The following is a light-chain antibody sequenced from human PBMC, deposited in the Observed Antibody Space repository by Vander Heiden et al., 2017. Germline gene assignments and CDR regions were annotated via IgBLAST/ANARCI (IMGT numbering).Light chain of an antibody. J-gene: IGLJ2*01. CDR2: DVS. CDR1: SSDAGDYNF. V-gene: IGLV2-11*01. CDR3: CSYAGSYILV. Sequence: QSALSQPRSVSGSPGQSVTMSCTGTSSDAGDYNFVSWYQQHPGKVPKLMIYDVSKRPSGVPDRFSGSKSGNTASLTISGLQAEDEADDYCCSYAGSYILVFGGGTKLTVL.